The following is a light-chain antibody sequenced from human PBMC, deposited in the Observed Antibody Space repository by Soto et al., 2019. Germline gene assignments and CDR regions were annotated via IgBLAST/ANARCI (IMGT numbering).Light chain of an antibody. J-gene: IGLJ1*01. V-gene: IGLV2-14*01. CDR2: EVS. Sequence: QSVLTQPASVSGSPGQSITISCTGTSSDVGGYDYVSWYQQHPGKAPKLMIYEVSNRPSGVSNRFYGSKSGNTASLTISGLHAEDEAEYYCSSYTTTSTLDVFGTGTKLTVL. CDR1: SSDVGGYDY. CDR3: SSYTTTSTLDV.